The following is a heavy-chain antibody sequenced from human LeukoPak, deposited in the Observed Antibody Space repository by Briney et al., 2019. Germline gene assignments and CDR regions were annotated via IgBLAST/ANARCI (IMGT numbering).Heavy chain of an antibody. J-gene: IGHJ3*02. D-gene: IGHD3-22*01. CDR1: GGSISSYY. CDR2: IYSSGYA. V-gene: IGHV4-59*08. CDR3: ARHLRITMITNAFDI. Sequence: SETLSLTCTVSGGSISSYYWSWIRQPPGKGLEWIGYIYSSGYANYNPSLKSRVTISVDTSKNQFSLKLSSMTAADTAVYYCARHLRITMITNAFDIWGQGTMVTVSS.